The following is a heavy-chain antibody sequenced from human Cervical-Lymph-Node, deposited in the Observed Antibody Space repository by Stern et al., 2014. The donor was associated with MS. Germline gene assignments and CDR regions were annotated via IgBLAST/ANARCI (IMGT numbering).Heavy chain of an antibody. CDR2: VSAYNDYT. CDR3: ARDGGLVVPAALDP. Sequence: QVQLVQSGAEVKKPGASVKVSCRASGYTFTSYGINWLRQAPGQGLEWMGWVSAYNDYTNYSQKFQGRVTMTTDTSTSTAYMELRSLRSDDTAVYYCARDGGLVVPAALDPWGQGTLVTVSS. V-gene: IGHV1-18*01. J-gene: IGHJ5*02. D-gene: IGHD2-2*01. CDR1: GYTFTSYG.